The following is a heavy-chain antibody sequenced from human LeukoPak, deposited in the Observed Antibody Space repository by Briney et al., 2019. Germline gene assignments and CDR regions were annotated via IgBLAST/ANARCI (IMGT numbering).Heavy chain of an antibody. V-gene: IGHV3-64D*06. J-gene: IGHJ4*02. CDR3: VKLGGSSIFDY. D-gene: IGHD5-12*01. Sequence: GGSLRLSCSASGFIFSSYAMHWVRQAPGKGLEYVPAISSNGGSTYYADSVRGRFTISRDNSKNTLYLQMSSLRVEDTAVYYCVKLGGSSIFDYWGRGTLVTVSS. CDR2: ISSNGGST. CDR1: GFIFSSYA.